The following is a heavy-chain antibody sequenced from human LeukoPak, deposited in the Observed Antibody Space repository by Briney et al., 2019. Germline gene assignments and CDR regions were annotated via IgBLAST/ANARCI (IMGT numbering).Heavy chain of an antibody. Sequence: PSETLSLTCTVSGGSISSSSYYWGWIRQPPGKGLEWIGSIYYSGSTYYNPSLKSRVTISVDTSKNQFSLKLSSVTAADTAVYYCARQQQLVLELGYWGQGTLVTVSS. CDR3: ARQQQLVLELGY. V-gene: IGHV4-39*01. J-gene: IGHJ4*02. CDR1: GGSISSSSYY. CDR2: IYYSGST. D-gene: IGHD6-13*01.